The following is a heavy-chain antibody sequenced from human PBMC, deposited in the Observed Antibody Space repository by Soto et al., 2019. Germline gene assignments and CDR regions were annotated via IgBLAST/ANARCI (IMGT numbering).Heavy chain of an antibody. J-gene: IGHJ5*02. CDR2: SNPSDSYT. D-gene: IGHD6-13*01. CDR1: GYSFTSYW. V-gene: IGHV5-10-1*01. Sequence: EVQLVQSGAEVKKPGESLRISCQGSGYSFTSYWITWVRQMTGKGLEWMGMSNPSDSYTTYSPSFQGHVTISVDTSIFTAYLQWHSLKAADTAMYYCARVASSWTRGFVPWGQGTLVIVSS. CDR3: ARVASSWTRGFVP.